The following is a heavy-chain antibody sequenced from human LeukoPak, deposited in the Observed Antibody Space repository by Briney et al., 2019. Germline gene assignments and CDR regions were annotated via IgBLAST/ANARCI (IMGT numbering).Heavy chain of an antibody. CDR2: IIPIFGTA. CDR3: ARAGAYDILTGYYI. CDR1: GGTFSSYA. V-gene: IGHV1-69*13. J-gene: IGHJ3*02. D-gene: IGHD3-9*01. Sequence: SVKVSCKASGGTFSSYAISWVRQAPGQGLEWLGGIIPIFGTANYAQKFQGRVTITADESTSTAYMELSSLRSEDTAVYYCARAGAYDILTGYYIWGQGTMVTVSS.